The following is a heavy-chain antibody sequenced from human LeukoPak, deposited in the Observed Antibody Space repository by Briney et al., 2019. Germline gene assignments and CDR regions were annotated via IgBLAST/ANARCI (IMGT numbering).Heavy chain of an antibody. CDR1: GGSFSGYY. CDR3: ARSTSSGWYDY. J-gene: IGHJ4*02. Sequence: SETLSLTCAVYGGSFSGYYWSWLRQPPGKGLEWIGEINHSGSTNYNPSLKSRVTISVDTSKNQFSLKLSSVTAADTAVYYCARSTSSGWYDYWGQGTLVTVSS. D-gene: IGHD6-19*01. CDR2: INHSGST. V-gene: IGHV4-34*01.